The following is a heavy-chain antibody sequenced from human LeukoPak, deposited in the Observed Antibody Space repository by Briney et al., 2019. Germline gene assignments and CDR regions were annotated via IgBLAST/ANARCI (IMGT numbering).Heavy chain of an antibody. J-gene: IGHJ3*02. D-gene: IGHD3-9*01. V-gene: IGHV1-46*01. Sequence: ASVKVSCKASGCTFTSYYMHWVRQAPGQGLEWMGIINPSGGSTSYAQKFQGRVTMTRDTSTSTVYMELSSLRSEDTAVYYCARDPAGGYFDWLFGRDDAFDIWGQGTMVTVSS. CDR1: GCTFTSYY. CDR2: INPSGGST. CDR3: ARDPAGGYFDWLFGRDDAFDI.